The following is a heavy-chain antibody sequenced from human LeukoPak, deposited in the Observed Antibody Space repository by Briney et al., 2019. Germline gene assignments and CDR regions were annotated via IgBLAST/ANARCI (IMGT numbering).Heavy chain of an antibody. J-gene: IGHJ4*02. D-gene: IGHD6-13*01. CDR3: ARATAAAGYFDY. CDR1: GYSISSSNW. V-gene: IGHV4-4*02. CDR2: IYHSGRT. Sequence: SETLSLTCTVSGYSISSSNWWSWVRQPPGKGLEWIGEIYHSGRTNYNPSLKSRVTISVDKSKNQFSLKLSSVTAADTAVYYCARATAAAGYFDYWGQGTLVTVSS.